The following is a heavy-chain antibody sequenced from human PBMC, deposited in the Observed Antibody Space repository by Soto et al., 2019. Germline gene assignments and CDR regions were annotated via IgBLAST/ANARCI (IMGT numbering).Heavy chain of an antibody. Sequence: QVQLQESGPGLVKPSQTLSLTCTVSGGSISSGGYYWSWIRQHPGKGLEWIGYIYYSGSTYYNPSLKSXXTXSXGTYKNQFSLKLSSVTAADTAVYYCARVATRRVSDYWGQGTLVTVSS. CDR1: GGSISSGGYY. D-gene: IGHD5-12*01. V-gene: IGHV4-31*03. CDR2: IYYSGST. CDR3: ARVATRRVSDY. J-gene: IGHJ4*02.